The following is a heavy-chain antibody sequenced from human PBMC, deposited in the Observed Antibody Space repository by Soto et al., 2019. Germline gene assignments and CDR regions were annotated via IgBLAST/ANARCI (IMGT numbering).Heavy chain of an antibody. CDR3: ARHTSEPVLLWFGEFYGMDV. CDR1: GGSISSSSYY. J-gene: IGHJ6*02. Sequence: QLQLQESGPGLVKPSETLSLTCTVSGGSISSSSYYWGWIRQPPGKGLEWIGSIYYSGSTYYSPSLKSRVTISVDTSKNQFSLKLSSVTAADTAVYYCARHTSEPVLLWFGEFYGMDVWGQGTTVTVSS. CDR2: IYYSGST. D-gene: IGHD3-10*01. V-gene: IGHV4-39*01.